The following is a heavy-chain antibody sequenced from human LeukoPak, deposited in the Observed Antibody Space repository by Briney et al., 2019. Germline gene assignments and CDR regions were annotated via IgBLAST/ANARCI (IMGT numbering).Heavy chain of an antibody. CDR3: ARRLRITMVRGANNWFDP. CDR1: GGSISSYY. J-gene: IGHJ5*02. Sequence: SETLSLTCTVSGGSISSYYWSWIRQPPGKGLEWIGYIYYSGSTNYNPSLKSRVTISVDTSKNQFSLKLSSVTAADTAVYYCARRLRITMVRGANNWFDPWGQGTLVTVSS. CDR2: IYYSGST. V-gene: IGHV4-59*12. D-gene: IGHD3-10*01.